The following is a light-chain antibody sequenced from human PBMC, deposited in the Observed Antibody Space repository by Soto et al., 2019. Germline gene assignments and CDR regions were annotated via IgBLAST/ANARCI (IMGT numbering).Light chain of an antibody. J-gene: IGLJ2*01. CDR2: EVS. CDR1: SSDVGGYNY. CDR3: SSYGGSNNYVV. Sequence: QSALTQPPSASGSPGQSVTISCTGTSSDVGGYNYVSWYQQHPDKAPKLMIYEVSKRPSGVPDRFSGSKSGNTASLTVSGLQAEDEADYYCSSYGGSNNYVVFGGGTQLTVL. V-gene: IGLV2-8*01.